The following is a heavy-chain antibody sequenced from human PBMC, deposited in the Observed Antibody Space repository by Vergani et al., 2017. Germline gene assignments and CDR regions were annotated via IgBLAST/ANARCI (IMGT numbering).Heavy chain of an antibody. CDR1: GYTFTSYD. Sequence: QVQLVQSGAEVKKPGASVKVSCKASGYTFTSYDINWVRQATGQGLEWMGWMNPNSGNTGYAQKFQGRVTMTRNTSISTAYMELSSLRSEYTARYYCARGSGSSWYYYYYYMDVWGKGTTVTVSS. J-gene: IGHJ6*03. CDR2: MNPNSGNT. V-gene: IGHV1-8*01. D-gene: IGHD6-13*01. CDR3: ARGSGSSWYYYYYYMDV.